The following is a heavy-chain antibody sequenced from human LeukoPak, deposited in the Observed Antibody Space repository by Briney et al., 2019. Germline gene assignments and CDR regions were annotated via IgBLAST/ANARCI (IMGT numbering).Heavy chain of an antibody. J-gene: IGHJ4*02. CDR2: IRGSGGST. CDR3: AKSGSVWYYFDY. D-gene: IGHD6-19*01. CDR1: GFTFSTYA. Sequence: PGGSLRLSCTASGFTFSTYAMSWVRQAPGKGLEWVSAIRGSGGSTEYADSVKGRFTISRDNSKNTLYLQMNSLRAEDTAVYYCAKSGSVWYYFDYWGQGTLVTVSS. V-gene: IGHV3-23*01.